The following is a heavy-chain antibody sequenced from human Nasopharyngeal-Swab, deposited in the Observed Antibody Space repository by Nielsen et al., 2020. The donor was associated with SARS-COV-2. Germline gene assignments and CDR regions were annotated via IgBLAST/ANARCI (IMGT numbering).Heavy chain of an antibody. J-gene: IGHJ4*02. CDR3: ARDYGDFGDYVFDY. D-gene: IGHD4-17*01. V-gene: IGHV1-46*01. CDR1: GYTFSDYF. Sequence: ASVNVSCKASGYTFSDYFMHWVRQSPGQGLEWMAMINPGAGINIYAQKFQGRVTMTSDTSTSTLFLELSSLRSEDTAVYYCARDYGDFGDYVFDYWGQGTLVTVSS. CDR2: INPGAGIN.